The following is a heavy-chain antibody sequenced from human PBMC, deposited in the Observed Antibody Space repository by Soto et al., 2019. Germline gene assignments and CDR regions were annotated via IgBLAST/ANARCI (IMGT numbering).Heavy chain of an antibody. Sequence: SQTLSLTCAISGDSVSSNSAAWNWIRQSPSRGLGWLGRTYYRSKWYNDYAVSVKSRITINPDTSKNQFSLQLNSVTPEDTAVYYCARLDQWLVGPRFDPWGQGTLVTVSS. CDR2: TYYRSKWYN. CDR1: GDSVSSNSAA. CDR3: ARLDQWLVGPRFDP. J-gene: IGHJ5*02. V-gene: IGHV6-1*01. D-gene: IGHD6-19*01.